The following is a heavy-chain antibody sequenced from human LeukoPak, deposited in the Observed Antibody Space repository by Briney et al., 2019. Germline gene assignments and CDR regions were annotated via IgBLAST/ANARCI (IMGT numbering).Heavy chain of an antibody. J-gene: IGHJ4*02. CDR3: ARERVVPAAIGGGLRY. CDR1: GYTFTGYY. Sequence: ASVKVSFKASGYTFTGYYMHWVRQAPGQGLEWMGWINPNSGGTNYAQKFQGRVTMTRDTSISTAYMELSRLRSDDTAVYYCARERVVPAAIGGGLRYWGQGTLVTVSS. V-gene: IGHV1-2*02. CDR2: INPNSGGT. D-gene: IGHD2-2*02.